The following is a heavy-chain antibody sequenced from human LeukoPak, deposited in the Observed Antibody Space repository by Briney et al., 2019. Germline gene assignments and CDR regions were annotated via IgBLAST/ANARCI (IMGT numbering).Heavy chain of an antibody. J-gene: IGHJ6*02. CDR1: GFTFSSYD. D-gene: IGHD5-12*01. V-gene: IGHV3-13*01. CDR3: ARDTRIVATTYYYYGMDV. CDR2: IGTAGDT. Sequence: GGSLRLSCAASGFTFSSYDMHWVRQATGKGLGWVLAIGTAGDTYYPGAVKGRFTISRDNAQNSLYLQMNSLRAEDTAVYYCARDTRIVATTYYYYGMDVWGQGTTVTVSS.